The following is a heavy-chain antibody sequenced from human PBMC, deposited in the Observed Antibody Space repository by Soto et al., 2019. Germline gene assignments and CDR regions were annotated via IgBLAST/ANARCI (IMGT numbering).Heavy chain of an antibody. CDR3: AKDDSGSGSYPLYCYYGMDV. V-gene: IGHV3-23*01. D-gene: IGHD3-10*01. CDR1: GFTFSSYA. J-gene: IGHJ6*02. Sequence: HPGGSLRLSCAASGFTFSSYAMSWVRQAPGKGLEWVSAISGSGGSTYYADSVKGRFTISRDNSKNTLYLQMNSLRAEDTAVYYCAKDDSGSGSYPLYCYYGMDVWGQGTTVTVSS. CDR2: ISGSGGST.